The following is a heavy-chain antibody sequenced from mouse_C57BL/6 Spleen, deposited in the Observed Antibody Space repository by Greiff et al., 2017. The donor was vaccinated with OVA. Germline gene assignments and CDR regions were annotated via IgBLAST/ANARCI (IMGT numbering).Heavy chain of an antibody. J-gene: IGHJ2*01. CDR2: INPYNGGT. CDR1: GYTFTDYY. V-gene: IGHV1-19*01. Sequence: EVQLQQSGPVLVKPGASVKMSCKASGYTFTDYYMNWVKQSHGKSLEWIGVINPYNGGTSYNQKFKGKATLTVDKSSSTAYMELNSLTSEDSAVYYCARGDYYGSSYHFDYWGQGTTLTVSS. D-gene: IGHD1-1*01. CDR3: ARGDYYGSSYHFDY.